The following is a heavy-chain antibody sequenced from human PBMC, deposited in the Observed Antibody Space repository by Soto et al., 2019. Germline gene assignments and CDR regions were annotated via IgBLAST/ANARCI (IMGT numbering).Heavy chain of an antibody. CDR3: ATGQRSDPFFDY. CDR2: INPDGAT. J-gene: IGHJ4*02. V-gene: IGHV4-34*01. CDR1: GGSFSGYY. Sequence: KSSETLSLTCAVYGGSFSGYYWDWIRQPPGKGLEWIGEINPDGATNYTPSLRGRVTISIDTSRNQFSLKLSSVTAADTAVYYCATGQRSDPFFDYWGQGALVTVSS.